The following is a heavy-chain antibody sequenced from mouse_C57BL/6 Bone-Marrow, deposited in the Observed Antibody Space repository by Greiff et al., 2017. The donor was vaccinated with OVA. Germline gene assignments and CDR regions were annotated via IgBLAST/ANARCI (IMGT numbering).Heavy chain of an antibody. V-gene: IGHV1-59*01. J-gene: IGHJ2*02. CDR1: GYTFNNYW. CDR3: AHYGSRLYLHY. D-gene: IGHD1-1*01. CDR2: IAPSDSYI. Sequence: QVQLQQPGAELVRPGTSVKLSCKASGYTFNNYWMHWVKQRPGQGLEWIGVIAPSDSYINYNQKFKGRATLTVDTSSSTAYMHLSSLTSEDSAVYYCAHYGSRLYLHYWGQGTSLTVSS.